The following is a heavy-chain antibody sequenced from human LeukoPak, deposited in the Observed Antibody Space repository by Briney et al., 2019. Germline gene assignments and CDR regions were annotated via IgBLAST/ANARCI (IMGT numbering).Heavy chain of an antibody. CDR3: AKQTTSIAAPAFDY. V-gene: IGHV3-23*01. CDR2: ISGSGGST. J-gene: IGHJ4*02. Sequence: GGSLRLSCAASGFTFSSYAMSWVRQAPGKGLEWVSAISGSGGSTYYADSVKGRFTIPSDNSKNTLYLQMNSLRAEDTAVYYCAKQTTSIAAPAFDYWGQGTLVTVSS. D-gene: IGHD6-6*01. CDR1: GFTFSSYA.